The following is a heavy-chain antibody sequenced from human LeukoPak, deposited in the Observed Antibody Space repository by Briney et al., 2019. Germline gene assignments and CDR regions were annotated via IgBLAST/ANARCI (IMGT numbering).Heavy chain of an antibody. D-gene: IGHD3-22*01. CDR2: IIPIFGTA. J-gene: IGHJ4*02. CDR1: GGTFSSYA. Sequence: GASVKVSCKASGGTFSSYAISWVRQAPGQGLGWMGGIIPIFGTANYAQKFQGRVTITADESTSTAYMELSSLRSEDTAVYYCARDRFVSSGYYSADRTYYFDYWGQGTLVTVSS. V-gene: IGHV1-69*13. CDR3: ARDRFVSSGYYSADRTYYFDY.